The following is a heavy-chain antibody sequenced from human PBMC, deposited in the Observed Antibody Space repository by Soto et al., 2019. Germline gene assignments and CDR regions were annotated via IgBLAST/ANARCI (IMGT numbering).Heavy chain of an antibody. V-gene: IGHV3-15*07. CDR2: IKSKTDGGTT. CDR1: AFTFSNAW. CDR3: TTGSHRTMLVVRLDY. Sequence: GLSLRHSCAASAFTFSNAWINWVRQAPGKGLEWVGRIKSKTDGGTTDFAAPVKGRFAISRDDSKNMVYLQMNSLKTEDTGIYYCTTGSHRTMLVVRLDYWGHATLVTVSS. J-gene: IGHJ4*01. D-gene: IGHD3-22*01.